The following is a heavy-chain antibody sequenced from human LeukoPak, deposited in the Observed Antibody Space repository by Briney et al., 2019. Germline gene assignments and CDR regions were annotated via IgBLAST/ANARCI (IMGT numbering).Heavy chain of an antibody. Sequence: GGSLRPSCAASGFTFSSYAMHWVRQAPGKGLEWVAVISYDGSNKYYADSVKGRFTISRDNSKNTLYLQMNSLRAEDTAVYYCARASTGTYYYYGMDVWGQGTTVTVSS. D-gene: IGHD4-17*01. J-gene: IGHJ6*02. CDR1: GFTFSSYA. V-gene: IGHV3-30-3*01. CDR2: ISYDGSNK. CDR3: ARASTGTYYYYGMDV.